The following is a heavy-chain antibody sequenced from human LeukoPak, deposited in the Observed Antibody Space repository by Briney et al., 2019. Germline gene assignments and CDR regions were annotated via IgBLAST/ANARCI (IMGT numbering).Heavy chain of an antibody. J-gene: IGHJ3*02. D-gene: IGHD5-18*01. Sequence: GGSLRLSCAASRLTFSSYWMHWVRQAPGEGLVWVSRSSTEGSRTSYADSVKGRFTISRDNAKNTLYLQMNSLRAEDTAVYYCAREDTAMADAFDIWGQGTMVTVSS. CDR2: SSTEGSRT. CDR1: RLTFSSYW. CDR3: AREDTAMADAFDI. V-gene: IGHV3-74*01.